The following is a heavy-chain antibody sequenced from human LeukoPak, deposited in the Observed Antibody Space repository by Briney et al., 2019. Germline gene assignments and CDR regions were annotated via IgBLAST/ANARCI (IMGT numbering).Heavy chain of an antibody. CDR2: IYTSGST. CDR1: GGSISSYY. Sequence: SETLSLTCTVSGGSISSYYWSWIRQPAGEGLEWIGRIYTSGSTNYNPSLKSRVTMSVDTSKNQFSLKLSSVTAADTAVYYCARSLPTFNYYGSGGYLDYWGQGTLVTVSS. J-gene: IGHJ4*02. CDR3: ARSLPTFNYYGSGGYLDY. V-gene: IGHV4-4*07. D-gene: IGHD3-10*01.